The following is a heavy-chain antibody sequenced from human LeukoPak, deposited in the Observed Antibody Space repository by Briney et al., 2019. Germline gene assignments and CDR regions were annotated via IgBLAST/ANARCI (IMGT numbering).Heavy chain of an antibody. CDR3: AKTVNFYDSRRLDY. V-gene: IGHV3-30*18. J-gene: IGHJ4*02. D-gene: IGHD3-22*01. CDR2: ISYDGNDQ. Sequence: GGSLRLSCAASGVTFSNYGMHWVRQAPGKGLEWVAFISYDGNDQYYADSVKGRFTIPRDNSKNTLYLQTNSLRPEDTAVYYCAKTVNFYDSRRLDYWGQGALVTVSS. CDR1: GVTFSNYG.